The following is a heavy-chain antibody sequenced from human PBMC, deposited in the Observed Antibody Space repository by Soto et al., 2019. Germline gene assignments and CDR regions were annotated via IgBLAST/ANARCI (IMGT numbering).Heavy chain of an antibody. V-gene: IGHV1-69*13. CDR1: GGTFSSYA. CDR3: ARGSYYDSSGYYYGAYYYYGTDV. D-gene: IGHD3-22*01. J-gene: IGHJ6*01. CDR2: VIPIYGTP. Sequence: ASVKVSCKACGGTFSSYAISWEQQASGQGLEWLGGVIPIYGTPNYAQKFQGRVTITADESTSTAYMELSSLRSEDTAVYCCARGSYYDSSGYYYGAYYYYGTDVWGQGTT.